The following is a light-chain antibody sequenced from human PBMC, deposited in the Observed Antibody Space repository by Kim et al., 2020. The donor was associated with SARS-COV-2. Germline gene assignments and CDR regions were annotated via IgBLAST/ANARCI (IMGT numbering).Light chain of an antibody. V-gene: IGLV3-19*01. J-gene: IGLJ2*01. CDR2: GKD. Sequence: VALGQTVRITCQGDGLRSCYATWYQQKPGQAPKVVIYGKDNRPSGVPDRFSGSSSGNTAYLTITGTQAGDEADYYCNSRDSNDYVVFGGGTKVTVL. CDR1: GLRSCY. CDR3: NSRDSNDYVV.